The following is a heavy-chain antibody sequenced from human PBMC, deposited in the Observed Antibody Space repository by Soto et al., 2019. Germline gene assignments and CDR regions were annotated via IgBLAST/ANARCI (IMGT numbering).Heavy chain of an antibody. D-gene: IGHD2-15*01. V-gene: IGHV4-34*01. J-gene: IGHJ5*02. Sequence: SETLSLTCAVYGGSFSGYYWSWIRQPPGKGREWIGEINHSGSTNYNPSLKSRVTISVDTSKNQFSLKLSSVTAADTAVYYCARGGRVVVVAATPSGWFDPWGQGTLVTVSS. CDR3: ARGGRVVVVAATPSGWFDP. CDR1: GGSFSGYY. CDR2: INHSGST.